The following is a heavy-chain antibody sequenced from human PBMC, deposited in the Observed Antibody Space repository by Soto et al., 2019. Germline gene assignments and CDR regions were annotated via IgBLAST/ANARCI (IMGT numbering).Heavy chain of an antibody. Sequence: GGSLRLSCAASGFTFSSYAMSWVRQAPGKGLEWVSAISGSGGSTYYADSVKGRFTISRDNSKNTLYLQMNSLRAEDTAVYYCARVRLGGIAVAKTPYYYYGMDVWGQGTTVTVSS. CDR3: ARVRLGGIAVAKTPYYYYGMDV. CDR1: GFTFSSYA. J-gene: IGHJ6*02. CDR2: ISGSGGST. D-gene: IGHD6-19*01. V-gene: IGHV3-23*01.